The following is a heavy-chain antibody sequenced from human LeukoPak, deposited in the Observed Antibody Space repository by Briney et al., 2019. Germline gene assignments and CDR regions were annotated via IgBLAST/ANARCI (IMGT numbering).Heavy chain of an antibody. J-gene: IGHJ5*02. CDR2: ISSSSSYI. Sequence: KPGGSLRLSCAASGFTFSSYSMNWVRQAPEKGPEWVSSISSSSSYIYYADSVKGRFTISRDNAKNSLYLQMNSLRAEDTAAYYCARRGGSDILTGYKNWFDPWGQGTLVTVSS. V-gene: IGHV3-21*01. D-gene: IGHD3-9*01. CDR3: ARRGGSDILTGYKNWFDP. CDR1: GFTFSSYS.